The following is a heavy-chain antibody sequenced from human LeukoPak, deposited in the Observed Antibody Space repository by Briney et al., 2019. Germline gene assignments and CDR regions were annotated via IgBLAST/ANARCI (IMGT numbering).Heavy chain of an antibody. D-gene: IGHD3-10*01. CDR2: ISGSGGTT. CDR1: GFTFNTYA. CDR3: AKDHYGSGSFYDVDY. V-gene: IGHV3-23*01. J-gene: IGHJ4*02. Sequence: AGGSLRLSCAASGFTFNTYAMSWVRQAPGKGLEWVSGISGSGGTTYYAASVKGRFTISRDNSRNTLFLRMNSLRAEDTAVYYCAKDHYGSGSFYDVDYWGQGTLVTVSS.